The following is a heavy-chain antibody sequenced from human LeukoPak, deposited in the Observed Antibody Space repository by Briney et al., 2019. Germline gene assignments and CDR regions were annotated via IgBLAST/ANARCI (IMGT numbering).Heavy chain of an antibody. V-gene: IGHV4-38-2*02. J-gene: IGHJ4*02. Sequence: SETLSLTCTVSGYSIRSVYNWGWIRQPPGKGLEWIGSIYHSGTTYYNPSLKSRATISVDTSKNQFSLKRSLVPPPATAVYDWSRDPPADYWGQGTLDTVSS. CDR3: SRDPPADY. CDR2: IYHSGTT. CDR1: GYSIRSVYN.